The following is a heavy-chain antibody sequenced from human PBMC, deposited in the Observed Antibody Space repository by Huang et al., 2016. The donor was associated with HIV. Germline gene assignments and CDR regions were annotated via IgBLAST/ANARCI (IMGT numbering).Heavy chain of an antibody. CDR1: GDSISRGGYL. V-gene: IGHV4-30-4*08. D-gene: IGHD2-15*01. CDR2: IYYTGTT. Sequence: QVQLQESGPGPVKPSQTLSLTCTVSGDSISRGGYLWSWIRQSPGKGLEWIGSIYYTGTTSYNPSIRRRVTMSVDTSKNQFSLRLTSVTAEDTAVYYCARDRITQCNGGRCYSDWSDPWGQGTLVIVSS. J-gene: IGHJ5*02. CDR3: ARDRITQCNGGRCYSDWSDP.